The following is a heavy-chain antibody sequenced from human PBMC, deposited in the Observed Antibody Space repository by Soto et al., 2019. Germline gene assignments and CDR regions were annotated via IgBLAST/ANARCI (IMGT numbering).Heavy chain of an antibody. Sequence: DVQLVESGGGLVQPGGSLKLSCAASGFSISGSAMHWVRQASGKGLEWIGRIRSKANKYATSYAASVEGRFTISRGDSNNTAFLEMNDLKTEDSAVYFCTSPRIAVAGVFWYFDLWGRGTLVTVSS. D-gene: IGHD6-19*01. J-gene: IGHJ2*01. V-gene: IGHV3-73*01. CDR3: TSPRIAVAGVFWYFDL. CDR1: GFSISGSA. CDR2: IRSKANKYAT.